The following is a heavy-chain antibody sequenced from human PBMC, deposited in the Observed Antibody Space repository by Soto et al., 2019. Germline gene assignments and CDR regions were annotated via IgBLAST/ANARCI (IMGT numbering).Heavy chain of an antibody. CDR1: GFRFRDYA. Sequence: GGSLRLSCAASGFRFRDYAMKWVRQAPGKGLEWVSDIRGNGGSARYADYVKGRFTVSRDNSRETLYLQMNSLRVDDTAVYYCGKERRGSGWSVCNFWGQGTLVTVSS. V-gene: IGHV3-23*01. CDR3: GKERRGSGWSVCNF. J-gene: IGHJ4*02. CDR2: IRGNGGSA. D-gene: IGHD6-19*01.